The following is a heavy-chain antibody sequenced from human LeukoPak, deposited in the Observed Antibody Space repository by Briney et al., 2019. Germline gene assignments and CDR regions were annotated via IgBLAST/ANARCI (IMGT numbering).Heavy chain of an antibody. V-gene: IGHV4-59*01. J-gene: IGHJ5*02. Sequence: SETLSLTCTVSGGSITNYYWSWIRQPPGKGLEWIGYIYYSGSTNYNPSLKSRVTISVDTSKNQFSLKLSSVTAADTAVYYCARDRLGGFLDPWGQGTLVTVSS. CDR2: IYYSGST. CDR3: ARDRLGGFLDP. CDR1: GGSITNYY. D-gene: IGHD3-16*01.